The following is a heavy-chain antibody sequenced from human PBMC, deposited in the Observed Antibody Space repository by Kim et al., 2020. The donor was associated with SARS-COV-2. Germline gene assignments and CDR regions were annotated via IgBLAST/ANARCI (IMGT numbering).Heavy chain of an antibody. J-gene: IGHJ6*01. CDR3: ARGRYDWGHYYTGLDV. D-gene: IGHD3-16*01. V-gene: IGHV3-30*04. CDR2: ITPDGSYK. Sequence: GGSLRLSCAASGFTFSSYTMHWVRQAPGKGLEWVALITPDGSYKYAADSVKGRFTISRDNSRDTLSRHITSPRPEDTAVYSCARGRYDWGHYYTGLDVWG. CDR1: GFTFSSYT.